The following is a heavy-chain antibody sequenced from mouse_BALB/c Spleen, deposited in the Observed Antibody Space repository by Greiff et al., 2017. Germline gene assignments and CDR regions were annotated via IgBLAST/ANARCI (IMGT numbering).Heavy chain of an antibody. Sequence: VQLQQSGAELVKPGASVKLSCTASGFNIKDPYMHWVKQRPEQGLEWIGRIDPANGNTKYDPKFQGKATITADTSSNTAYLQLSSLTSEDTAVYYCARGYGMDYWGQGTSVTVSS. CDR1: GFNIKDPY. V-gene: IGHV14-3*02. CDR3: ARGYGMDY. D-gene: IGHD1-1*01. CDR2: IDPANGNT. J-gene: IGHJ4*01.